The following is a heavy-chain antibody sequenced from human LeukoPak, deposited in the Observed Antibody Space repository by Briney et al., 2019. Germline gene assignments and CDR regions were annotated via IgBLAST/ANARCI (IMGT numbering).Heavy chain of an antibody. V-gene: IGHV3-9*01. Sequence: GGSLRLSCAASGFTFDDYAMHWVRQAPGKGLEWVSGISYNSDTIAYADSVKGRFTISRDNAKNSLYLQMNSLRAEDTALYYCAKDYCGGDCYSGWYFDLWGRGTLVAVSS. CDR1: GFTFDDYA. CDR3: AKDYCGGDCYSGWYFDL. J-gene: IGHJ2*01. CDR2: ISYNSDTI. D-gene: IGHD2-21*02.